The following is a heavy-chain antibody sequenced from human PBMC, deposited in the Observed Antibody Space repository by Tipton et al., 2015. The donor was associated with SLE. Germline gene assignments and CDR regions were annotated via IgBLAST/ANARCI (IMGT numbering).Heavy chain of an antibody. CDR2: ISYDGSNK. Sequence: SLRLSCAASGFTFSSYGMHWVRQAPGKGLEWVAVISYDGSNKYYADSVKGRFTISRDNSKNTLYLQMNSLRAEDTAVYYCAKDPGLSYLDYGAQGPLLSVSS. J-gene: IGHJ4*02. CDR1: GFTFSSYG. CDR3: AKDPGLSYLDY. V-gene: IGHV3-30*18.